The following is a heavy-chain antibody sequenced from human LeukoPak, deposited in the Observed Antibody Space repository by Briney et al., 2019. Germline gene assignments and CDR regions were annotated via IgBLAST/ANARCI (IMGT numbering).Heavy chain of an antibody. D-gene: IGHD2-15*01. CDR1: GFTFSSYS. CDR2: ISSSSSTI. V-gene: IGHV3-48*04. CDR3: ARECGCCYANDAFDI. Sequence: PGGSLRLSCAASGFTFSSYSMNWVRQAPGKGLEWVSYISSSSSTIYYADSVKGRFTISRDNAKNSLYLQMNSLRAEDTAVYYCARECGCCYANDAFDIWGQGTMVTVSS. J-gene: IGHJ3*02.